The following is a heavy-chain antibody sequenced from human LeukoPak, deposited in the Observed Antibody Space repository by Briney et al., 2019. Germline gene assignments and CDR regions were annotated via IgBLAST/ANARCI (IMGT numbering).Heavy chain of an antibody. J-gene: IGHJ5*02. CDR2: IIPIFGTA. D-gene: IGHD2-15*01. CDR1: GGTFSSYA. V-gene: IGHV1-69*13. CDR3: ATSTLLDCSGGSCYLRA. Sequence: ASVKVSCKASGGTFSSYASSWVRQAPGQGLEWMGGIIPIFGTANYAQKFQGRVTITADESTSTAYMELSSLRSEDTAVYYCATSTLLDCSGGSCYLRAWGQGTLVTVSS.